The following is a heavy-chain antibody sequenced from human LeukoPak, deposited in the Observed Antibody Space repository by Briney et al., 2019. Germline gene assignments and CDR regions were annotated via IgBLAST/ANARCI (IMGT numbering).Heavy chain of an antibody. J-gene: IGHJ4*02. D-gene: IGHD3-3*01. CDR3: VRGGALYYDFWD. Sequence: ASVKVSCKASGYTFTDYYMHWVRQAPGQGLEWMGWINPNSGGTDYAQTFQGRVTMTRDTSISTTYMELNRLKSDDTAVYYCVRGGALYYDFWDWGQGTLVIVSS. V-gene: IGHV1-2*02. CDR1: GYTFTDYY. CDR2: INPNSGGT.